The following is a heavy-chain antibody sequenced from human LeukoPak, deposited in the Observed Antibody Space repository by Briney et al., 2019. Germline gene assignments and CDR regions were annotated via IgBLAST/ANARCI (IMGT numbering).Heavy chain of an antibody. Sequence: PGGSLRLSCAASGFTFSSYSMNWVRQAPGKGLEWVSYISSSSSTIYYADSVKGRFTISRDNAKNSLYLQMNSLRAEDTAVYYCARIYSGYRGYYGMDVWGQGTTVTVSS. V-gene: IGHV3-48*01. CDR3: ARIYSGYRGYYGMDV. CDR2: ISSSSSTI. J-gene: IGHJ6*02. D-gene: IGHD5-12*01. CDR1: GFTFSSYS.